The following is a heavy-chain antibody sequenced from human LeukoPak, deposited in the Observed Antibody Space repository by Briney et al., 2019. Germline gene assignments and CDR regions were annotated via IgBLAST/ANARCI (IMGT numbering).Heavy chain of an antibody. V-gene: IGHV3-53*01. CDR2: LHSGGHT. CDR3: VRGLSGVSSWYFDL. J-gene: IGHJ2*01. CDR1: GFTISSNY. D-gene: IGHD7-27*01. Sequence: GGSLRLSCAASGFTISSNYLSWVRQAPGKGLVWVSALHSGGHTFYADSVRGRFTISRDISKNTMYLQMNNLGAEDTALYYCVRGLSGVSSWYFDLWGRGTLISVSS.